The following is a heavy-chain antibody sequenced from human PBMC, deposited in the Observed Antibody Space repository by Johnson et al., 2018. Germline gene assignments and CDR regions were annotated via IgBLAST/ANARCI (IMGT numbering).Heavy chain of an antibody. D-gene: IGHD3-22*01. CDR2: ISGSGGST. J-gene: IGHJ3*02. V-gene: IGHV3-23*04. CDR3: SKDLGFYYDSSGREPDAFDI. Sequence: EVQLVESGGGLVKPGGSLRLSCAASGFTFSSYALSWVRQPPGKGLEWVSGISGSGGSTYYADSVKGRFTISRDNSKTTLYLQMNSLRAEDTAVCYCSKDLGFYYDSSGREPDAFDIWGQGTMFTVSS. CDR1: GFTFSSYA.